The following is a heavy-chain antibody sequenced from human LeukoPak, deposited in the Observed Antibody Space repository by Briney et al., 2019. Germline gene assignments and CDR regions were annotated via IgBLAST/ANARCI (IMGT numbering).Heavy chain of an antibody. CDR3: ARVTRITIFGVVGPYMDV. CDR1: GGSVSSGSNY. Sequence: SQTLSLTCTVSGGSVSSGSNYWNWIRQPAGKGLEWIGRIYTSGSTNYDPSLKSRVTISVDTSKNQFSLKVSSVTAADTAVYYCARVTRITIFGVVGPYMDVWGKGTTVTVSS. V-gene: IGHV4-61*02. CDR2: IYTSGST. J-gene: IGHJ6*03. D-gene: IGHD3-3*01.